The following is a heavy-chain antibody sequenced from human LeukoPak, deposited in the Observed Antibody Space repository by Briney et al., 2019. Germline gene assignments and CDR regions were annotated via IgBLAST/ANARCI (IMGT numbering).Heavy chain of an antibody. CDR3: AISVGATAVFDY. D-gene: IGHD1-26*01. CDR1: GYTLTELS. CDR2: FDPEDGET. V-gene: IGHV1-24*01. Sequence: GASVGVSCKVSGYTLTELSMHWVRQAPGKGLEWMGGFDPEDGETIYAQKFQGRVTMTEDTSTDTAYMELSSLRSEDTAVYYCAISVGATAVFDYWGQGTLVTVSS. J-gene: IGHJ4*02.